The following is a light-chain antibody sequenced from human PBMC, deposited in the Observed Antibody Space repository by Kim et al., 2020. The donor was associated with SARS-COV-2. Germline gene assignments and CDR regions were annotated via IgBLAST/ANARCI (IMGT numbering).Light chain of an antibody. V-gene: IGLV4-69*01. Sequence: ASVKLTCPLSSGHSRYAIAWHQQQPEKGPRYLMKVNSDGSHNRGDGIPGRFSGSSSGAERYLTISGLQSEDEADYYCQTWDTGLWVFGGGTQLTVL. CDR3: QTWDTGLWV. J-gene: IGLJ3*02. CDR1: SGHSRYA. CDR2: VNSDGSH.